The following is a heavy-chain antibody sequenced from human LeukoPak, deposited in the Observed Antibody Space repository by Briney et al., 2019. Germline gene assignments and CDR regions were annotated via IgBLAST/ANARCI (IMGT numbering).Heavy chain of an antibody. Sequence: ASVKVSCKASGYTFTSYDINWVRQAPGQGLEWMGWMDPNRGNTGYAQKFQGRVTITADKSTSTAYMELSSLRSEDTAVYYCAAVARANWFDPWGQGTLVTVSS. CDR2: MDPNRGNT. D-gene: IGHD6-19*01. V-gene: IGHV1-8*03. CDR1: GYTFTSYD. CDR3: AAVARANWFDP. J-gene: IGHJ5*02.